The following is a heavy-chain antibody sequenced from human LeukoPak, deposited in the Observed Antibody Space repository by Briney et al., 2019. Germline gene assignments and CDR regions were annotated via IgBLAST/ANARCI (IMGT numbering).Heavy chain of an antibody. J-gene: IGHJ4*02. Sequence: SETLSFNGTVYGGSISRSSYYWGWIRQPPGKGLEWIGSIYYSEKIYYNPSLKRRATISVDTSKNQVSLKLTSVTAADTAVYYRAQIRPSTYYDSSGSFDYWGQGTLVTVSS. CDR3: AQIRPSTYYDSSGSFDY. D-gene: IGHD3-22*01. V-gene: IGHV4-39*01. CDR1: GGSISRSSYY. CDR2: IYYSEKI.